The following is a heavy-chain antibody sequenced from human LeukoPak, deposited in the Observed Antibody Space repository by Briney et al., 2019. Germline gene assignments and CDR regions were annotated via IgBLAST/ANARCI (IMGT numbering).Heavy chain of an antibody. CDR1: GFTFSGYD. V-gene: IGHV3-13*01. D-gene: IGHD3-9*01. J-gene: IGHJ4*02. Sequence: PGGSLRLSCAASGFTFSGYDMHWVRQATGKGLEWVSAIGTAGDTYYPGSVKGRFTISRENAKNSLYLQMNSLRAGDTAVYYCARGSKGYYDILTGPGDWGQGTLVTVSS. CDR2: IGTAGDT. CDR3: ARGSKGYYDILTGPGD.